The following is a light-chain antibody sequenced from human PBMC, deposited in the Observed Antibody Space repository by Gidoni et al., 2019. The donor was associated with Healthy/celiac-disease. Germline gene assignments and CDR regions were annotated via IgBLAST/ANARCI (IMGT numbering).Light chain of an antibody. Sequence: DIQMTQSPSTLSASVGDRVTITCRASQSISSWLAWYQQKPGKAPKLLIYKASSLESGVPSRFSGIGSGTEFTLTTSSLQPDDFATDYCQQYNSYSLTFGQGTKVEIK. CDR1: QSISSW. CDR3: QQYNSYSLT. CDR2: KAS. J-gene: IGKJ1*01. V-gene: IGKV1-5*03.